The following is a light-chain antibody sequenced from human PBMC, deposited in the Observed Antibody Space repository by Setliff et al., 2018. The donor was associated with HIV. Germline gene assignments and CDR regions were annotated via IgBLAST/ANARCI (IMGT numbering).Light chain of an antibody. CDR2: YDS. V-gene: IGLV3-21*04. J-gene: IGLJ1*01. CDR1: NIGSKS. Sequence: SYELTQPPSVSVAPGKTARITCGGNNIGSKSVHWYQQKPGQAPVLVIYYDSGRPSGTPERFSGSNSGNTATLTITRVEAGEEADYYCQVWDSSSGLYVFGTGTKVTVL. CDR3: QVWDSSSGLYV.